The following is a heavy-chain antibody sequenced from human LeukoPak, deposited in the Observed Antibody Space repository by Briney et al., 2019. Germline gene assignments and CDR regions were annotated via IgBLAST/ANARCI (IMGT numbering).Heavy chain of an antibody. CDR3: AKDMRNNTGWTRFDY. CDR1: GFTFSSYG. CDR2: IRYDGSNK. V-gene: IGHV3-30*02. Sequence: GGSLRLSCAASGFTFSSYGMHWVRQPPGKGLEWVAFIRYDGSNKYYADSLKGRFTISRDSSKNTLYLQMNSLRGDDTAVYYCAKDMRNNTGWTRFDYWGQGTLVTVSS. J-gene: IGHJ4*02. D-gene: IGHD6-19*01.